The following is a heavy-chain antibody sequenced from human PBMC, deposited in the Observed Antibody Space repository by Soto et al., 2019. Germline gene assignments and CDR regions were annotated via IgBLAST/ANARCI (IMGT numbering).Heavy chain of an antibody. CDR2: INSDGSVS. D-gene: IGHD2-15*01. V-gene: IGHV3-74*02. CDR1: GFTFSNYW. Sequence: EVQLVESGGGLVQPGGSLRLSCAASGFTFSNYWMYWVRQAPGKGLEWVSRINSDGSVSSYADSVKGRLTISRDNGKNTLYLQMDSLRAEDTAVYYCARGDCVGGPCYSLAGSFYYYMDVWGKGTTVTVFS. CDR3: ARGDCVGGPCYSLAGSFYYYMDV. J-gene: IGHJ6*03.